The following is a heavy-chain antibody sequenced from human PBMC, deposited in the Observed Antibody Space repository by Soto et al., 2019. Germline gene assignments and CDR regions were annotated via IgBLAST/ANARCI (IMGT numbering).Heavy chain of an antibody. CDR3: AKDRGYCDSHSCYLGHAFDI. CDR1: GFTFSYFG. CDR2: ISHDGRSK. V-gene: IGHV3-30*18. Sequence: QVQLVESGGGVVQPGRSLRLSCAPSGFTFSYFGIHWVRQAPGKGLEWVSVISHDGRSKFYADSVKGRFTISRDNSKNTLSLQMNSLRPEDTAVYYCAKDRGYCDSHSCYLGHAFDIWGRGTMVTVSS. J-gene: IGHJ3*02. D-gene: IGHD2-15*01.